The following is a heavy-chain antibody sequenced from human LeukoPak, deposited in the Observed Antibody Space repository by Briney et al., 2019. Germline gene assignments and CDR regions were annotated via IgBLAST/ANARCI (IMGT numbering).Heavy chain of an antibody. V-gene: IGHV3-21*01. J-gene: IGHJ5*02. CDR3: ARGPRITMVRGVTTPRGNWFDP. CDR1: RFTFSSYS. CDR2: ISSSSSYI. D-gene: IGHD3-10*01. Sequence: GGSLRLSCAASRFTFSSYSMNWVRQAPGKGLEWVSSISSSSSYIYYADSVKGRFTISRDNAKNSLYLQMNSLRAEDTAVYYCARGPRITMVRGVTTPRGNWFDPWGQGTLVTVSS.